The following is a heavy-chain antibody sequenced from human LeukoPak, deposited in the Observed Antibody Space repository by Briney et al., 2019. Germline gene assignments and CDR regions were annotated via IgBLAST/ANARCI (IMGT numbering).Heavy chain of an antibody. CDR1: GFTFSNAW. D-gene: IGHD2-2*01. CDR2: IHRDDKT. J-gene: IGHJ4*02. V-gene: IGHV3-53*01. CDR3: AREVISTPSYFDY. Sequence: GGSLRLSCAASGFTFSNAWMNWVRRAPGKGLEWVSFIHRDDKTYYADSVKGRFTMSRDSSKNTLYLQMNSLGADDTAVYYCAREVISTPSYFDYWGQGILATVSS.